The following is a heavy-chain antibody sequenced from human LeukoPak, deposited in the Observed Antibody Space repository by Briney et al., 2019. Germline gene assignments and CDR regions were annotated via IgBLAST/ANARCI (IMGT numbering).Heavy chain of an antibody. CDR3: ARDPGGYSYGYTY. D-gene: IGHD5-18*01. CDR1: GGTFSSYA. V-gene: IGHV1-69*13. Sequence: SVKVSCKASGGTFSSYAISWVRQAPGQGLEWMGGIIPIFGTANYAQKFQGRVTITADESTSTAYMELSSLRSEDTAVYYCARDPGGYSYGYTYWGQGTLVAVSS. CDR2: IIPIFGTA. J-gene: IGHJ4*02.